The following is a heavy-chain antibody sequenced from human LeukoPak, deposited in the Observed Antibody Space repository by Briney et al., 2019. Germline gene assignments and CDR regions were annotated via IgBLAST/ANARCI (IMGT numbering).Heavy chain of an antibody. CDR1: GFTFSSYA. D-gene: IGHD6-19*01. J-gene: IGHJ4*02. CDR3: AKDHPAGLGVAGTVFDY. V-gene: IGHV3-23*01. Sequence: GGSLRLSCAASGFTFSSYAMTWVRQAPGKGLEWVSAISGSGVSTYYADSVKGRFTISRDNSKNTLFLQMNSLRAGDTAVYFCAKDHPAGLGVAGTVFDYWGQGTLVTVSS. CDR2: ISGSGVST.